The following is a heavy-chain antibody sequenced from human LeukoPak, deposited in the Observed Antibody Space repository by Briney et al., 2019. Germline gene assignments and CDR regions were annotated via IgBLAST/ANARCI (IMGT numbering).Heavy chain of an antibody. CDR3: ARDRGVVVVTANHYWYYGMDV. Sequence: VASVKVSCKASGYTFTSYYMHWVRQAPGQGLEWMGIINPSGGSTSYAQKFQGRVTMTRDTSTSTVYMELSSLRSEDTAVYYCARDRGVVVVTANHYWYYGMDVWGQGTTVTVSS. CDR2: INPSGGST. J-gene: IGHJ6*02. D-gene: IGHD2-21*02. V-gene: IGHV1-46*01. CDR1: GYTFTSYY.